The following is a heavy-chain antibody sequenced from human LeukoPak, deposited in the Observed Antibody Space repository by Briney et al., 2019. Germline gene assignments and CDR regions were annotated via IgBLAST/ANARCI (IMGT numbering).Heavy chain of an antibody. CDR1: GLTFSSFD. Sequence: QPGGSLRLSCAASGLTFSSFDMHWVRQPTGQGLEWVSTIGTASDTYYPGSVEGRFTLSRDNAKNPLYLQMNSLTAGDTAVYYCARGPPRGKYYYMDVWGKGTTVTVSS. J-gene: IGHJ6*03. V-gene: IGHV3-13*01. D-gene: IGHD1-1*01. CDR3: ARGPPRGKYYYMDV. CDR2: IGTASDT.